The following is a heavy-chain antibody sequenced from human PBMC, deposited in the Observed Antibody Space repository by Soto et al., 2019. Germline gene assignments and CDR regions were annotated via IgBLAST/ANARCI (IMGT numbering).Heavy chain of an antibody. J-gene: IGHJ4*02. V-gene: IGHV2-5*02. CDR1: GFSLSTSGVG. D-gene: IGHD3-22*01. Sequence: QITLKESGPTLVKPTQTLTLTCTFSGFSLSTSGVGVGWIRQPPGKALEWLALIYWDDDKRYSPSLKSRLTITKDNSKNQVVLTMTNMGPVDTATYYCAHGPSSGHFDYWGQGTLVTVSS. CDR3: AHGPSSGHFDY. CDR2: IYWDDDK.